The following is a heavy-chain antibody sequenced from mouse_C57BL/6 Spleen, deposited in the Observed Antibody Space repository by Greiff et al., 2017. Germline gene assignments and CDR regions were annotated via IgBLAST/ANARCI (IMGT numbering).Heavy chain of an antibody. CDR2: ISDGGSYT. V-gene: IGHV5-4*01. Sequence: EVQGVESGGGLVKPGGSLKLSCAASGFTFSSYAMSWVRQTPEKRLEWVATISDGGSYTYYPDNVKGRFTITRDNAKNNLYLQMSHLKSEDTAMYYCARERLDATVVAHWYFDGWGTGTTVTVSS. J-gene: IGHJ1*03. D-gene: IGHD1-1*01. CDR3: ARERLDATVVAHWYFDG. CDR1: GFTFSSYA.